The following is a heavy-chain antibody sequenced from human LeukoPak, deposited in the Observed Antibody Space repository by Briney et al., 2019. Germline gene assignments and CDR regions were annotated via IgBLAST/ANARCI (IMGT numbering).Heavy chain of an antibody. Sequence: SETLSLTCAVSGGSISSGGYSWSWIRQPPGKGPEWIGYIYHSGSTYYNPSLKGRVTISVDRSKNQFSLKLSSVTAADTAVYYCAGEVVVPEARSVGFDYWGQGTLVTVSS. CDR1: GGSISSGGYS. CDR3: AGEVVVPEARSVGFDY. D-gene: IGHD2-2*01. CDR2: IYHSGST. V-gene: IGHV4-30-2*01. J-gene: IGHJ4*02.